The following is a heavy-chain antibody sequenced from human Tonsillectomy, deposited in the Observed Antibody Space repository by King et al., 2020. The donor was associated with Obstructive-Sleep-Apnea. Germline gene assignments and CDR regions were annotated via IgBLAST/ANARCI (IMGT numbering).Heavy chain of an antibody. CDR2: ISAYNGNT. D-gene: IGHD3-10*01. V-gene: IGHV1-18*01. CDR3: AGVVLWFGELLDGYFDY. J-gene: IGHJ4*02. Sequence: VQLVESGAEVKKPGASVKVSCKASGYTFTSYGISWVRQAPGQGLEWMGWISAYNGNTNYAQKLQGRVTMTTDTSTSTAYMELRSLRSDDTAVYYCAGVVLWFGELLDGYFDYWGQGTLVTVSS. CDR1: GYTFTSYG.